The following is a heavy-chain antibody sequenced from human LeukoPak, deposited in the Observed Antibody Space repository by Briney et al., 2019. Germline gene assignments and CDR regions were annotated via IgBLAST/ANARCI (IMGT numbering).Heavy chain of an antibody. J-gene: IGHJ4*02. V-gene: IGHV1-2*02. D-gene: IGHD5-12*01. CDR1: GYTFTGYC. Sequence: ASVKVSCKASGYTFTGYCMHWVRQAPGQGLEWMGWINPNSGGTNYAQKFQGRVTITADESTSTAYMELSSLRSEDTAVYYCASSDSLYGGYGNYWGQGTLVTVSS. CDR3: ASSDSLYGGYGNY. CDR2: INPNSGGT.